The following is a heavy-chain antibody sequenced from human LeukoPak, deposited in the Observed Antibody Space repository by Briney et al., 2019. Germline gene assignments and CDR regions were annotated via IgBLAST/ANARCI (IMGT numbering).Heavy chain of an antibody. J-gene: IGHJ6*03. Sequence: SETLSLTCTVSGGSISRYHGSWLRQPAGKGLEWIGRIYTSGSNNYHPSLKSRVTMSVDTSKNQFSLKLSSVTAADTAVYYCARSFSSGWYDHYYYYIDVWGKGTTVTVSS. CDR3: ARSFSSGWYDHYYYYIDV. D-gene: IGHD6-19*01. CDR1: GGSISRYH. V-gene: IGHV4-4*07. CDR2: IYTSGSN.